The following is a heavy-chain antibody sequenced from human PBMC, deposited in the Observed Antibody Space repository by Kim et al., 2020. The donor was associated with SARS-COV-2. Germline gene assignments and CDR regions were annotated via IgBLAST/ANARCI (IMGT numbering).Heavy chain of an antibody. D-gene: IGHD2-15*01. CDR2: ISSSSSYI. CDR1: GFTFSSYS. Sequence: GGSLRLSCAASGFTFSSYSMNWVRQAPGKGLEWVSSISSSSSYIYYADSVKGRFTISRDNAKNSLYLQMNSLRAEDTAVYYCARDPVPTLWGGKDADYWGQGTLVTVSS. V-gene: IGHV3-21*01. CDR3: ARDPVPTLWGGKDADY. J-gene: IGHJ4*02.